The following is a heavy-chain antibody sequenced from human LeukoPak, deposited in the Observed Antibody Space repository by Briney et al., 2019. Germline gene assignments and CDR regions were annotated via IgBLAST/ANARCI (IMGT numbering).Heavy chain of an antibody. J-gene: IGHJ5*02. D-gene: IGHD6-19*01. CDR1: GGSISSGSYY. CDR3: ARSGYSSGWGLDWFDP. V-gene: IGHV4-61*02. Sequence: SQTLSLTCTVSGGSISSGSYYWSWIRQPAGKGLEWIGRIYTSGSTNYNPSLKSRVTISVDTSKNQFSLKLSSVTAADTAVYYCARSGYSSGWGLDWFDPWGQGTLVTVSS. CDR2: IYTSGST.